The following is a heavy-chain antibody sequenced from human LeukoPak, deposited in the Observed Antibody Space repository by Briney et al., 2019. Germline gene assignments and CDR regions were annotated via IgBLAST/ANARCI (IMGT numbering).Heavy chain of an antibody. V-gene: IGHV4-39*01. CDR2: IYYSGST. CDR1: GGSISSNDYY. CDR3: ARRVEAAAAGTCFDY. Sequence: SETLSLTCTVSGGSISSNDYYWGWIRQPPGKGLEWIGSIYYSGSTYFNPSLKSRVTISVDTSKNQFSLKLSSVTAADTAVYYCARRVEAAAAGTCFDYWGQGTLVTVSS. D-gene: IGHD6-13*01. J-gene: IGHJ4*02.